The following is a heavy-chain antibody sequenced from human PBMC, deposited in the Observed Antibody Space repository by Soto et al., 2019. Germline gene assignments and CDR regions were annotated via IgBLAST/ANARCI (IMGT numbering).Heavy chain of an antibody. CDR1: GFTFSSYG. CDR2: IWYDGSNK. D-gene: IGHD6-13*01. CDR3: ARDTYSSSWERSPFDY. Sequence: PGGSLRLSCAASGFTFSSYGMHWVRQAPGKGLEWVAVIWYDGSNKYYADSVKGRFTISRDNSKNTLYLQMNSLRAEDTAVYYCARDTYSSSWERSPFDYWGQGTLVTVSS. J-gene: IGHJ4*02. V-gene: IGHV3-33*01.